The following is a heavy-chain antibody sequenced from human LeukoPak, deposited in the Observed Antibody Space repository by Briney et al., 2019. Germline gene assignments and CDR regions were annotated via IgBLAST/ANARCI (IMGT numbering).Heavy chain of an antibody. V-gene: IGHV1-58*02. CDR2: IVVGSGNT. D-gene: IGHD3-10*01. J-gene: IGHJ3*02. CDR3: AAKYYYGSGSYAFDI. Sequence: SVKVSCKASGFTFTSSAMQWVRQARGQRLEWIGWIVVGSGNTNYAQKFQERVTITRDMSTSTAYMELSSLRSEDTAVYYCAAKYYYGSGSYAFDIWGQGTMVTVSS. CDR1: GFTFTSSA.